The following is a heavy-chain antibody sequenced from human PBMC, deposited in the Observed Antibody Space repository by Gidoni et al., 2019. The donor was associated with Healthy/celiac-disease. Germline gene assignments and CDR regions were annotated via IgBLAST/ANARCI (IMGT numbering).Heavy chain of an antibody. CDR3: ARTHDYDFWSGGMAWFDP. J-gene: IGHJ5*02. CDR1: GGSISSSSYY. D-gene: IGHD3-3*01. CDR2: IYYSGST. V-gene: IGHV4-39*01. Sequence: QLQLQESGPGLVKPSETLSLTCPVSGGSISSSSYYWGWIRQPPGKGLEWIGSIYYSGSTYYNPSLKSRVTISVDTSKNQFSLKLSSVTAADTAVYYCARTHDYDFWSGGMAWFDPWGQGTLVTVSS.